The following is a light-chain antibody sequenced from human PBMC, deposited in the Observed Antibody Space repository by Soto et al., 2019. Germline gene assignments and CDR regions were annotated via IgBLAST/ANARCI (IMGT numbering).Light chain of an antibody. CDR2: GAS. V-gene: IGKV3-20*01. CDR1: QSVSATY. J-gene: IGKJ2*01. CDR3: QQYAESLLP. Sequence: ESATLSCRASQSVSATYLAWYQQKPGQAPRLLIYGASTRATGIPARFSGSGSGTEFTLTVTRLEPEDFAVYYCQQYAESLLPFG.